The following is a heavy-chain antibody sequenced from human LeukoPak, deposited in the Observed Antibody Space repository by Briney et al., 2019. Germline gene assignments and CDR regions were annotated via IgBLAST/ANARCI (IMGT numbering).Heavy chain of an antibody. V-gene: IGHV4-34*01. J-gene: IGHJ3*02. Sequence: SETLSLTCAVYGGSFSGYYWSWIRQPPGKGLEWIGEINHSGSTNYNPSLKGRVTISVDTSKNQFSLKLSSVTAADTAVYYCASSPNRAFDTWGQGTMVTVSS. CDR2: INHSGST. CDR3: ASSPNRAFDT. CDR1: GGSFSGYY.